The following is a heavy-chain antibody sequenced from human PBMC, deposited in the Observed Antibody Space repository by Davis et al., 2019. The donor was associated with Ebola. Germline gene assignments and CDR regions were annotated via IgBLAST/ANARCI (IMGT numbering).Heavy chain of an antibody. CDR2: ISYDGSNK. D-gene: IGHD5-18*01. Sequence: GESLKISCAASGFPFSSYAMHWVRQAPGKGLEWVAVISYDGSNKYYADSVKGRLTISRDNSKNTLYLQMNSLRAEDTAVYYCARPSGYSYGVDYWGQGTLVTVSS. CDR3: ARPSGYSYGVDY. V-gene: IGHV3-30*04. J-gene: IGHJ4*02. CDR1: GFPFSSYA.